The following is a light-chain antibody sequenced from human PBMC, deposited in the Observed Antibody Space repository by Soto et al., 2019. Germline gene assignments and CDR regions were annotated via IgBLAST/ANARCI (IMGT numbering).Light chain of an antibody. V-gene: IGLV2-8*01. CDR1: SSDVGGYNY. CDR2: EVS. CDR3: CSYAGSTSLV. J-gene: IGLJ2*01. Sequence: QSALTQPPSASGSSGQSVTISCTGTSSDVGGYNYVSWYQQHPGKAPKLMIYEVSERPSGVPDRFSGSKSSNTASLTVSGLQAEDEADYYCCSYAGSTSLVFGGGTKVTVL.